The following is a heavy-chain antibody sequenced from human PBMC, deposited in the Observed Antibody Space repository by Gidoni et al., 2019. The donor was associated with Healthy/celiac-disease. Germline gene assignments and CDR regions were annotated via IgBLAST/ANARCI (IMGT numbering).Heavy chain of an antibody. CDR1: GTTVSSYA. V-gene: IGHV3-23*01. Sequence: EVQLLESGGGLVQHGGSLRHSGAAAGTTVSSYAMSWVRQAPGKGLEWVSPISGSGGSTYSADSVKGRFPISRDNSKNTLYLQMSSLRAEDTAVYYCAKGKTAGRDAFDIWGQGTMVTVSS. CDR3: AKGKTAGRDAFDI. D-gene: IGHD6-13*01. J-gene: IGHJ3*02. CDR2: ISGSGGST.